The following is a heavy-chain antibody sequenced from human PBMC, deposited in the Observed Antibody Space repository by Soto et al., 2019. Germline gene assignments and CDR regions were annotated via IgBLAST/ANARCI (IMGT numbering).Heavy chain of an antibody. D-gene: IGHD1-1*01. CDR3: ARETVNWNDGYYFDY. J-gene: IGHJ4*02. Sequence: GGSLRLSCAASGFTFSSYGMHWVRQAPGKGLEWVAVIWYDGSNKYYADSVKGRFTISRDNSKNTLYVQMNSLRAEDTAVYYCARETVNWNDGYYFDYWGQGTLVTVS. CDR1: GFTFSSYG. CDR2: IWYDGSNK. V-gene: IGHV3-33*01.